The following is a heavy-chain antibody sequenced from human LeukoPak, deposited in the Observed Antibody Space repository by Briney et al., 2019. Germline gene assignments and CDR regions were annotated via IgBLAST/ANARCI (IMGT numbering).Heavy chain of an antibody. V-gene: IGHV3-23*01. J-gene: IGHJ5*02. Sequence: GGSLRLSCVASGFTFSDYYMTWVRQAPGKGLEWVSDISGSGDSTYNADSVKGRFTISRDNSKNTLYLQMNSLRAQDTAVYYCARGEAAAGRSSWFDPWGQGTLVTVSS. CDR3: ARGEAAAGRSSWFDP. D-gene: IGHD6-13*01. CDR1: GFTFSDYY. CDR2: ISGSGDST.